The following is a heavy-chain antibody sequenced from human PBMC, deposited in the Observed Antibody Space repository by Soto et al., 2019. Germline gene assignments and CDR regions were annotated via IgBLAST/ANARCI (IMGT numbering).Heavy chain of an antibody. CDR1: GYTFTSYF. D-gene: IGHD2-21*02. J-gene: IGHJ4*02. CDR3: ARSNPQYCGGDCYFHFDS. V-gene: IGHV1-46*01. CDR2: INPSSDST. Sequence: GASVKVSCKASGYTFTSYFMHWVRHAPGQGLEWMGIINPSSDSTIYAQNFQGRVTMTRDTSTSTVYMELRSLRSEDTAVYYCARSNPQYCGGDCYFHFDSWGQGTLVTVSS.